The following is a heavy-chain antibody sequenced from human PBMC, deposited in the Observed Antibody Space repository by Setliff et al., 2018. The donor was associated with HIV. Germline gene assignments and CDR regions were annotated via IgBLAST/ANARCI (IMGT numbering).Heavy chain of an antibody. D-gene: IGHD3-10*01. CDR2: IYTSESS. J-gene: IGHJ2*01. Sequence: SETLSLTCSVSGGSISIYYWSWIRQPPGKGLEWIGYIYTSESSNYNPSLKSRVTFSVDTSKNQFSLKLSSVTAADTAVYYCARSARFFYASGSRRYFDLWGRGTLVTVSS. CDR3: ARSARFFYASGSRRYFDL. V-gene: IGHV4-4*08. CDR1: GGSISIYY.